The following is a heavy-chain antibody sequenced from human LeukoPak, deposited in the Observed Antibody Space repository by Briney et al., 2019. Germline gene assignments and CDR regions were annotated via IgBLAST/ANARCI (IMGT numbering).Heavy chain of an antibody. D-gene: IGHD5-24*01. V-gene: IGHV4-59*01. CDR2: IYYTGSP. CDR3: AYGGDAYKTGY. J-gene: IGHJ4*02. CDR1: GASNTDYY. Sequence: PSETLSLTCTVSGASNTDYYWSWIRQPPAKGLEWIGYIYYTGSPNYNPSLKSRVTLSLDRSQNQFSLKLTSVTAADTAVYYCAYGGDAYKTGYWGQGTLVTVSS.